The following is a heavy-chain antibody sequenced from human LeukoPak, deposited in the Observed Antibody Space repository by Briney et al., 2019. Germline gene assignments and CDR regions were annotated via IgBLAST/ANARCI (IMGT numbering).Heavy chain of an antibody. D-gene: IGHD3-10*01. CDR3: AKALLWFGELSHWYFDL. Sequence: PGGSLRLSCAASGFTFSSYAMSWVRQAPGRGLEWVSAISGSGGSTYYADSVKGRFTISRDNSKNTLYLQMNSLRAEDTAVYYCAKALLWFGELSHWYFDLWGRGTLVTVSS. J-gene: IGHJ2*01. V-gene: IGHV3-23*01. CDR2: ISGSGGST. CDR1: GFTFSSYA.